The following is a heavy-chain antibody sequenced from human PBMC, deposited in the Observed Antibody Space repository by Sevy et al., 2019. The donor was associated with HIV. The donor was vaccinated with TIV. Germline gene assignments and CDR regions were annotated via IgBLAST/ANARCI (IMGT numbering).Heavy chain of an antibody. CDR3: ARDPPSYDFWSGYYTGVGPYYYYYMDV. CDR2: ISAYNGNT. D-gene: IGHD3-3*01. J-gene: IGHJ6*03. V-gene: IGHV1-18*04. Sequence: ASVKVSCKASGYTFTSYGISWVRQAPGQGLEWMGWISAYNGNTNYAQKLQGRVTMTTDTSTSTAYMELRSLRSDDTAADYCARDPPSYDFWSGYYTGVGPYYYYYMDVWGKGTTVTVSS. CDR1: GYTFTSYG.